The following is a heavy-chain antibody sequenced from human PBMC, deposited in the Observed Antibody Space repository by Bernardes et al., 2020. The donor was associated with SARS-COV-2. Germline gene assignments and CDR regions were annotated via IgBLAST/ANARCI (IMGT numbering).Heavy chain of an antibody. CDR2: ISWNSGSI. Sequence: GGSLRLSCAASGFTFDDYAMHWVRQAPGKSLEWVSGISWNSGSIGYADSVKGRFTISRDNAKNSLYLQMNSLRAEDTALYYCAGGVSEYFDYWGQGTLVTVSS. CDR1: GFTFDDYA. CDR3: AGGVSEYFDY. D-gene: IGHD3-16*01. J-gene: IGHJ4*02. V-gene: IGHV3-9*01.